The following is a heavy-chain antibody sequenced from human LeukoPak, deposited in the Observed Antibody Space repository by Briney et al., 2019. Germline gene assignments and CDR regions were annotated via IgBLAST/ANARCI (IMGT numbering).Heavy chain of an antibody. D-gene: IGHD3-9*01. CDR1: GVSINSDSFS. CDR3: AREFSLFPDRFGVTGYLPRRETWFDP. V-gene: IGHV4-39*07. CDR2: IYYTGTT. J-gene: IGHJ5*02. Sequence: SETLSLTCTVSGVSINSDSFSWGWIRQPPGRGLEWIGNIYYTGTTYYNSSLKSRVTISVDPSKNQCSLNLRSATAADTAVYYCAREFSLFPDRFGVTGYLPRRETWFDPWGQGALVTVSS.